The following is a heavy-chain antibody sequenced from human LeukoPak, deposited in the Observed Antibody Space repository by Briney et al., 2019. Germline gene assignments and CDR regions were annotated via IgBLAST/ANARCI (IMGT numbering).Heavy chain of an antibody. D-gene: IGHD3-16*01. CDR1: GYRFTSYW. Sequence: GESLKICCKGSGYRFTSYWISWVRQMPGKGLEWMGKIDPIDSYTNYSPSFQGHVTISADKSITTAYLQWSSLKASDTAMYYCARRGGGSSNFDYWGQGTLVTVSS. CDR3: ARRGGGSSNFDY. V-gene: IGHV5-10-1*01. CDR2: IDPIDSYT. J-gene: IGHJ4*02.